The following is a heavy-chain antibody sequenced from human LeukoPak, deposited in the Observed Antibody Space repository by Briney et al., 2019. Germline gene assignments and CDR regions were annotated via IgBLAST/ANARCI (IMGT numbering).Heavy chain of an antibody. V-gene: IGHV1-2*02. CDR3: ARIKYYYDNSFDY. CDR1: GYTFTGYY. Sequence: ASVKVSCKASGYTFTGYYMHWVRQAPGQGLKWMGWINPNSGGTNYAQKFQGRVTMTRDTSISTAYMELSRLRSDDTAVYYCARIKYYYDNSFDYWGQGTLVTVSS. CDR2: INPNSGGT. J-gene: IGHJ4*02. D-gene: IGHD3-22*01.